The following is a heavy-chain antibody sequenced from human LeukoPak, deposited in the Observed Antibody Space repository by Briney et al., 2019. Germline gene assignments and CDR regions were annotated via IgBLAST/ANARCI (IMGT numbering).Heavy chain of an antibody. CDR2: IYTSGST. D-gene: IGHD2-15*01. CDR1: GGSISSGSYY. J-gene: IGHJ3*02. Sequence: PSQTLSLTCTVSGGSISSGSYYWSWIRQPAGKGLEWTGRIYTSGSTNYNPSLKSRVTVSVDTSKNQFSLKLSSVTAADTAVYYCASGLVVAATDAFDIWGQGTMVTVSS. CDR3: ASGLVVAATDAFDI. V-gene: IGHV4-61*02.